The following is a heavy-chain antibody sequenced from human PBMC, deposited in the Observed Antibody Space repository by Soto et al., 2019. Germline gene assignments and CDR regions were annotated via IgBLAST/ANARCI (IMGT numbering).Heavy chain of an antibody. D-gene: IGHD5-12*01. CDR1: GFRFSDNW. CDR3: AKNRGWLQYDS. V-gene: IGHV3-7*03. Sequence: GGSLRLSCATSGFRFSDNWIDWGRQAPGKGLEWVANIKEDGSQTYYAGSVKGRFTISRDNAKNSLYLQMNSLRAEDTAVYYCAKNRGWLQYDSWGQGTPVTVSS. CDR2: IKEDGSQT. J-gene: IGHJ4*02.